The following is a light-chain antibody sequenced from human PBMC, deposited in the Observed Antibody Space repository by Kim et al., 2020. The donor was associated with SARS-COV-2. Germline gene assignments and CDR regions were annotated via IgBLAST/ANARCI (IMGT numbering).Light chain of an antibody. CDR3: QQYGSSPRT. Sequence: LSPGERATLSCRASQSVSSSYLAWYQQKPGQAPRLLIYGASSRATGIPDRFSGSGSGTEFTLTISRLEPEDFAVYYCQQYGSSPRTFGQGTKLEI. CDR1: QSVSSSY. J-gene: IGKJ2*01. CDR2: GAS. V-gene: IGKV3-20*01.